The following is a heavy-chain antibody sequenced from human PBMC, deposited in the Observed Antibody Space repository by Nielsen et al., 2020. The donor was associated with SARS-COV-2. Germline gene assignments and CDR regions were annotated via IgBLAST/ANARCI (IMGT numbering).Heavy chain of an antibody. CDR3: TRVNPISSSWFDAFDI. CDR1: GFTFSDST. D-gene: IGHD6-13*01. CDR2: IRSKANTYAT. Sequence: GESLKISCAASGFTFSDSTMHWVRQASGKGLEWIGRIRSKANTYATGYAASVKGRFTISRDDSKNTAYLQMNSLKIDDTAVYYCTRVNPISSSWFDAFDIWGQGTTVTVSS. V-gene: IGHV3-73*01. J-gene: IGHJ3*02.